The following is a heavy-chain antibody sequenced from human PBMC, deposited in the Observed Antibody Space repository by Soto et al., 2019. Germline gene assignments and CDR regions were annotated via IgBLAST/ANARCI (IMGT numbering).Heavy chain of an antibody. CDR1: GGSISSYY. CDR3: ARGELSCSGGTCYSNRPFDY. D-gene: IGHD2-15*01. Sequence: SETLSLTCTVSGGSISSYYWSWIRQPPGKGLERIGYIYYSGNTNYNPSLKSRVTISVDTSKNQFSLKLTSVTAADTAVYYCARGELSCSGGTCYSNRPFDYWGQGTLVTVSS. V-gene: IGHV4-59*01. J-gene: IGHJ4*02. CDR2: IYYSGNT.